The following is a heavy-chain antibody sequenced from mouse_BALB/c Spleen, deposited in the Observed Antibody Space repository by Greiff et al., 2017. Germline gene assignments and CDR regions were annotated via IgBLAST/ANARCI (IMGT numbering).Heavy chain of an antibody. V-gene: IGHV1-14*01. Sequence: VQLKESGPELVKPGASVKMSCKASGYTFTSYVMHWVKQKPGQGLEWIGYINPYNDGTKYNEKFKGKATLTSDKSSSTAYMELSSLTSEDSAVYYCARGGFDGYGAMDYWGQGTSVTVSS. CDR3: ARGGFDGYGAMDY. J-gene: IGHJ4*01. D-gene: IGHD2-2*01. CDR1: GYTFTSYV. CDR2: INPYNDGT.